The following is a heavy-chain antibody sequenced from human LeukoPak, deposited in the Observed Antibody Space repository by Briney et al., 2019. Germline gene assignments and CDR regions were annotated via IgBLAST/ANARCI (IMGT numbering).Heavy chain of an antibody. CDR3: AGDGITNRYNWFDS. CDR2: ISDSGTTE. CDR1: GFILSSFQ. D-gene: IGHD2-8*01. Sequence: GGSLRLSCAASGFILSSFQMNWVRQAPGKGLEWISYISDSGTTEYYADSVKGRFTISRDNAKNSLYLQMNSLTGEDTALYYCAGDGITNRYNWFDSWGQGTLVTVSS. J-gene: IGHJ5*01. V-gene: IGHV3-48*03.